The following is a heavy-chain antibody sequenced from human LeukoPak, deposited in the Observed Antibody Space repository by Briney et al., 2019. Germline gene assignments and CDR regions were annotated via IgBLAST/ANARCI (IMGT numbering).Heavy chain of an antibody. Sequence: PSETLSPTCTVSGGSISSYYWSWIRQPPGKGLEWIGYIYYSGSTNYNPSLMGRVTILVDTSKNQFSLRLTSVTAADTAVYYCARQISSASVAFDYWGQGALVTVSS. CDR3: ARQISSASVAFDY. D-gene: IGHD6-6*01. CDR1: GGSISSYY. V-gene: IGHV4-59*01. J-gene: IGHJ4*02. CDR2: IYYSGST.